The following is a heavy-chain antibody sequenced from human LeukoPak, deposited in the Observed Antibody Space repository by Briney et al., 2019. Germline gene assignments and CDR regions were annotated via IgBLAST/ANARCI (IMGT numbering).Heavy chain of an antibody. CDR3: ARGPNSNWSGLDF. Sequence: GGSMRLSCTASGFSFSGHWMHWARQLPGKGLVWVSRISPTGSTTSYADSVKGRFTVSRDNAKNTLYLQVNNLRAEDTAVYYCARGPNSNWSGLDFWGQGTLLTVSS. CDR1: GFSFSGHW. CDR2: ISPTGSTT. J-gene: IGHJ4*02. V-gene: IGHV3-74*01. D-gene: IGHD6-6*01.